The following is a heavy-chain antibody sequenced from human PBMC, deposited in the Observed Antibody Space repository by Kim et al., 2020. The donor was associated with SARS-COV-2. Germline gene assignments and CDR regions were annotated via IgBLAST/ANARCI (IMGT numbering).Heavy chain of an antibody. V-gene: IGHV3-23*01. CDR2: ISGSGGST. CDR1: GFTFSSYA. Sequence: GGSLRLSCAASGFTFSSYAMSWVRQAPGKGLEWVSAISGSGGSTYYADSVKGRFTISRDNSKNTLYLQMNSLRAEDTAVYYCAKDKHYYDSSGYSPFDYWGQGTLVTVSS. J-gene: IGHJ4*02. D-gene: IGHD3-22*01. CDR3: AKDKHYYDSSGYSPFDY.